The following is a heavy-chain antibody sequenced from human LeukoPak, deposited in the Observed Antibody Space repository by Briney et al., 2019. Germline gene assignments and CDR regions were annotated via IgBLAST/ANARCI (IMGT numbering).Heavy chain of an antibody. D-gene: IGHD3-22*01. V-gene: IGHV4-34*01. CDR1: GGSFSGYY. CDR3: ARDHATYYYDSSGQTNYWYFDL. CDR2: INHSGST. J-gene: IGHJ2*01. Sequence: SETLSLTCAVYGGSFSGYYWSWIRQPPGKGLEWIGEINHSGSTNYNPSLKSRVTISVDTSKNQFSLKLSSVTAADTAVYYCARDHATYYYDSSGQTNYWYFDLWGRGTLVTVSS.